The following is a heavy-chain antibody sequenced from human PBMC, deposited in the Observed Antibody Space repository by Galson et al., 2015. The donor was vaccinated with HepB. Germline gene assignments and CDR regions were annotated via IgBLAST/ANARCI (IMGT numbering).Heavy chain of an antibody. CDR2: FNSDGSST. V-gene: IGHV3-74*01. CDR1: GFTFRRYW. Sequence: ALRLSCADSGFTFRRYWLHWVRQVPGQGLVWVSRFNSDGSSTTYAASLKGRFTISSESAKKTMYLQMNSLRAEDTAVYYCASSSRGTSFYYGFDLWGQGTTVIVSS. J-gene: IGHJ6*02. CDR3: ASSSRGTSFYYGFDL. D-gene: IGHD1-1*01.